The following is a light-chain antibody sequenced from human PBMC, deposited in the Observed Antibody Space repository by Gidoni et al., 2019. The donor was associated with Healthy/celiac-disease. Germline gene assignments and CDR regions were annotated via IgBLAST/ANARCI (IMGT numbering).Light chain of an antibody. J-gene: IGKJ1*01. CDR1: QSISSW. CDR3: QQYNSYSWT. CDR2: KAS. V-gene: IGKV1-5*03. Sequence: DIQMTQSPSTLSASVGDRVTINCRASQSISSWLAWYQQKQGKAPKLLIYKASSLESGVQSRCSGSGSGTEFTLTIISLQPDDFATYYCQQYNSYSWTFGQGTKVEIK.